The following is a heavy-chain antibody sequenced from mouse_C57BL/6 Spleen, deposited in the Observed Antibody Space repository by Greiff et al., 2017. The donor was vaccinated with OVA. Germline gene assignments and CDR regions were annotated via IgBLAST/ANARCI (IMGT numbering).Heavy chain of an antibody. CDR1: GFTFSDFY. Sequence: EVQGVESGGGLVQSGRSLRLSCATSGFTFSDFYMEWVRQAPGKGLEWIAASRNKANDYTTEYSASVKGRFIVSRDTSQSILYLQMNALRAEDTAIYYCARDYDGAMDYWGQGTSVTVSS. J-gene: IGHJ4*01. CDR2: SRNKANDYTT. CDR3: ARDYDGAMDY. V-gene: IGHV7-1*01. D-gene: IGHD2-12*01.